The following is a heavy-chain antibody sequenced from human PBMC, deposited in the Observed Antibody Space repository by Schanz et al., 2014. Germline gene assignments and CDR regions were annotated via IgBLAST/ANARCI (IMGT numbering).Heavy chain of an antibody. CDR3: ARDADYNPTSDFWYDAYDF. CDR2: IEGDGTRT. CDR1: GFTFSSYW. V-gene: IGHV3-7*01. J-gene: IGHJ3*01. D-gene: IGHD1-1*01. Sequence: DVQLVESGGTLVQPGGSLIISCAASGFTFSSYWMVWLRQAPGKGLECVANIEGDGTRTYYVDSVKGRFTVSRDNAENSLYLHMRSLRVDDTAVYYCARDADYNPTSDFWYDAYDFWGQGTVVTVSS.